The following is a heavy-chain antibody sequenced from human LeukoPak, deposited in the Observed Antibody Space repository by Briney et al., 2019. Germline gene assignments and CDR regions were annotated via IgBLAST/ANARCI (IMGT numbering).Heavy chain of an antibody. CDR3: ARGAGAYSHPYDY. V-gene: IGHV3-53*01. Sequence: GGSLRLSCTVSGFTFSSNSMSWVRQAPGKGLEWVSFIYSDNRHYSYAGTGRGRISIDNTNNRQYLHMDRQRAGDTAVDDCARGAGAYSHPYDYWGQGTLVTVSS. J-gene: IGHJ4*02. D-gene: IGHD4/OR15-4a*01. CDR2: IYSDNR. CDR1: GFTFSSNS.